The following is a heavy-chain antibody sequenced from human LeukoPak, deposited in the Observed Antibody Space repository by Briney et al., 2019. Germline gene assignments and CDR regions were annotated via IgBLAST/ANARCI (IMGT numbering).Heavy chain of an antibody. J-gene: IGHJ5*02. Sequence: PSEKLSLTYTGSRGSISSNEYFWGWIRQPQGKELEWIANIFYTGSTYYNPSLKSRVTISVDTSKNQFSLELRSVTAADTAVYYCARAYYSTSWFPHWGQGALVTVSS. CDR2: IFYTGST. D-gene: IGHD3-10*01. CDR3: ARAYYSTSWFPH. CDR1: RGSISSNEYF. V-gene: IGHV4-39*01.